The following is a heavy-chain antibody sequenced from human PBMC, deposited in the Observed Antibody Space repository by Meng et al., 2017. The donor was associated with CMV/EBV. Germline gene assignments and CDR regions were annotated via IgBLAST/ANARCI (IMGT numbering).Heavy chain of an antibody. CDR1: GFTFSSYW. CDR2: INSDGSST. J-gene: IGHJ6*02. Sequence: GESLKISCAASGFTFSSYWMHWVRQAPRKGLVWVSRINSDGSSTSYADSVKGRFTISRDNAKNTLYLQMNSLRAEDTAVYYCAREAAETYYYYGMDVWGQGTTVTVSS. CDR3: AREAAETYYYYGMDV. D-gene: IGHD6-13*01. V-gene: IGHV3-74*01.